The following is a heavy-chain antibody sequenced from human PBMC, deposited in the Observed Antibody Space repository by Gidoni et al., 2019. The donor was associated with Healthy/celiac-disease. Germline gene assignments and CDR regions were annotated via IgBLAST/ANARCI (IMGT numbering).Heavy chain of an antibody. CDR2: IYYSGST. CDR3: AREASSSWYGNEYFQH. J-gene: IGHJ1*01. CDR1: GGSTSSYY. Sequence: QVQLQESGPGLVQPSETLSLTCTVSGGSTSSYYWSWIRQPPGKGLEWIGYIYYSGSTNYNPALKSRVTISVDTSKNQFSLKLSSVTAADTAVYYCAREASSSWYGNEYFQHWGQGTLVTVSS. V-gene: IGHV4-59*01. D-gene: IGHD6-13*01.